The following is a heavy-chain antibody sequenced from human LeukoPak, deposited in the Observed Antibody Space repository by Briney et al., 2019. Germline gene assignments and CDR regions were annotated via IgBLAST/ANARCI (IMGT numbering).Heavy chain of an antibody. CDR3: ARERRGSYYDAFDI. Sequence: PSETLSLTCTVSGGSISSGSYYWSWIRQPAGKGLEWIGRIYTSGSTNYNPSLKSRVTISVDTSKNQFSLKLSSVTAADTAVYYCARERRGSYYDAFDIWGQGTMVTVSS. CDR2: IYTSGST. V-gene: IGHV4-61*02. D-gene: IGHD1-26*01. J-gene: IGHJ3*02. CDR1: GGSISSGSYY.